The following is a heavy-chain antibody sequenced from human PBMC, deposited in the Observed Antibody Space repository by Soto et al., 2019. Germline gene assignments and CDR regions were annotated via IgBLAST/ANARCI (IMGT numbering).Heavy chain of an antibody. CDR1: GFSVTDYP. D-gene: IGHD6-13*01. J-gene: IGHJ6*01. Sequence: GGSLRLPCAPSGFSVTDYPMKCVCRAPGKGLEWISHISNTSRTIYYAASVQGRFAISRGNAKNPLYLQMTNLRDEDSAIYYGSKAAQPYY. CDR2: ISNTSRTI. CDR3: SKAAQPYY. V-gene: IGHV3-48*02.